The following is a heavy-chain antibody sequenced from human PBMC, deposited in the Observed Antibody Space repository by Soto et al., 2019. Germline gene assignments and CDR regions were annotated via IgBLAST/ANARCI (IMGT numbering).Heavy chain of an antibody. CDR3: ARGLYDCDSSGYWGY. D-gene: IGHD3-22*01. V-gene: IGHV3-48*02. CDR1: GFTFSSYS. Sequence: EVQLVESGGGLVQPGGSLRLSCAASGFTFSSYSMNWVRQAPGKGLEWVSYISSSSSTIYYADSVKGRFTISRDNAKNSLYLQMDRLRDEDTSVYYCARGLYDCDSSGYWGYGGQGTLVTVSS. J-gene: IGHJ4*02. CDR2: ISSSSSTI.